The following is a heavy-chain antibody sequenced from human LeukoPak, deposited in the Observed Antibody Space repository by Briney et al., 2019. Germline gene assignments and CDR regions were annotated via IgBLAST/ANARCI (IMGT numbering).Heavy chain of an antibody. J-gene: IGHJ6*02. CDR1: GFTFDDYT. V-gene: IGHV3-43*01. CDR3: AKDPGYCSGGSCYPRSYYGMDD. Sequence: GGSLRLSCAASGFTFDDYTMHWVRQAPGKGLEWVSLISWDGGSTYYADSVKGRFTISRDNSKNSLYLQMNSLRTEDTALYYCAKDPGYCSGGSCYPRSYYGMDDWGQGTTVTVSS. D-gene: IGHD2-15*01. CDR2: ISWDGGST.